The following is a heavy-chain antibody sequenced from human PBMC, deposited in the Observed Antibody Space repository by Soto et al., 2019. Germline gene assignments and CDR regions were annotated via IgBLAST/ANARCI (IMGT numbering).Heavy chain of an antibody. Sequence: PSETLSLTCTVSGGSVSSGSYYLSWIRQPPGKGLEWIGYIYYSGSTNYNPSLKSRVTISVDTSKNQFSLKLSSVTAADTAVYYCARAPMIHFDYWGQGTLVTVSS. CDR1: GGSVSSGSYY. CDR2: IYYSGST. J-gene: IGHJ4*02. V-gene: IGHV4-61*01. D-gene: IGHD3-22*01. CDR3: ARAPMIHFDY.